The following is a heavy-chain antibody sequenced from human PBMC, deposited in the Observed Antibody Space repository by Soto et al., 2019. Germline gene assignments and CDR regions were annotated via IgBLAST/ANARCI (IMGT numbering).Heavy chain of an antibody. J-gene: IGHJ4*01. V-gene: IGHV4-59*12. CDR1: GGSIRGYY. Sequence: SETLSFTCSVSGGSIRGYYWTWIRQPPGKGLEWIGYTYYRGTTKYNPSLNSRVSISADSSQNQISLKLSSVTAADTAVYYCAREVASYGSTYFDYWGPGTLVTVSS. CDR3: AREVASYGSTYFDY. D-gene: IGHD3-16*01. CDR2: TYYRGTT.